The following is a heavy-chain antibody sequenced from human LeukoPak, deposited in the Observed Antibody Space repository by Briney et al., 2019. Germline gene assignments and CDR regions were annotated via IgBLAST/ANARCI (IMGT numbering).Heavy chain of an antibody. CDR3: ARHNRGDNADY. V-gene: IGHV4-39*01. J-gene: IGHJ4*02. D-gene: IGHD4-17*01. CDR1: GGSISSSSYY. CDR2: IYYSGST. Sequence: KPSETLSHTCTLSGGSISSSSYYWGWIRQPPGKRLEWIGSIYYSGSTYYNSSLKSRVTISVDTSKNQFSLKLSSVTAADTAVYYCARHNRGDNADYWGQGTLVTVSS.